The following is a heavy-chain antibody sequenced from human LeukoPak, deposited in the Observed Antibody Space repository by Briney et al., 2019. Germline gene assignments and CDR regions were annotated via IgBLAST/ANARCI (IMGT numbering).Heavy chain of an antibody. CDR1: GFTVSSNS. CDR2: ISSGGNT. CDR3: ARRAGEYSHPYDY. J-gene: IGHJ4*02. Sequence: GGSLRLSCAASGFTVSSNSWSWVRQAPGKGLEWVSFISSGGNTDHSDSVKGRFTISRDNSKNTLYLQMNSLRAEDTAIYYCARRAGEYSHPYDYWGQGTLVTVSS. D-gene: IGHD2-15*01. V-gene: IGHV3-53*01.